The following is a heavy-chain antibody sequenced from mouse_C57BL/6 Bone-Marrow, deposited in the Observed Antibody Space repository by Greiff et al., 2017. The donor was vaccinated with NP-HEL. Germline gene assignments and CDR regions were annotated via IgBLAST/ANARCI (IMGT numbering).Heavy chain of an antibody. V-gene: IGHV7-1*01. CDR2: SRNKANDYTT. CDR1: GFTFSDFY. Sequence: EVKLVESGGGLVQSGRSLRLSCATSGFTFSDFYMEWVRQAPGKGLEWIAASRNKANDYTTEYSASVKGRFIVSRDTSQSILYLQMNALRAEDTAIYYCARDDSYAMDYWGQGTSVTVSS. CDR3: ARDDSYAMDY. J-gene: IGHJ4*01.